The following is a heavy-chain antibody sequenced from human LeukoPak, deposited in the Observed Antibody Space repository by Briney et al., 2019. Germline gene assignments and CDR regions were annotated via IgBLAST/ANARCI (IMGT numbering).Heavy chain of an antibody. CDR1: GGSISSYY. Sequence: SSETLSLTCTVSGGSISSYYWSWIRQPPGKGLEWIGYIYYSGTTNYNPSHKSRVTISVDTSKNQFSLKLSSVTAADTAVYYCARGVYIAAAQYGYWGQGTLVTVSS. V-gene: IGHV4-59*01. J-gene: IGHJ4*02. D-gene: IGHD6-13*01. CDR3: ARGVYIAAAQYGY. CDR2: IYYSGTT.